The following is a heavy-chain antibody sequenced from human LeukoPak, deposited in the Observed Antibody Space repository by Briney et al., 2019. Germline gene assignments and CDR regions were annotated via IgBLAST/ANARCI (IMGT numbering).Heavy chain of an antibody. D-gene: IGHD3-3*01. Sequence: KPSETLSLTCTVSGGSISSSSYYWGWIRQPPGKGLEWIGSIYYSGSTYYNPSLKSRVTISVDTSKNQFSLKLSSVTAADTAVYYCARSPTYYDFWSGYNKGGYFDYWGQGTLVTVSS. CDR2: IYYSGST. CDR1: GGSISSSSYY. V-gene: IGHV4-39*01. J-gene: IGHJ4*02. CDR3: ARSPTYYDFWSGYNKGGYFDY.